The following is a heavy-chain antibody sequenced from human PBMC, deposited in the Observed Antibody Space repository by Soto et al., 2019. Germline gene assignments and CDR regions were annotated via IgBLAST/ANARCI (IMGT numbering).Heavy chain of an antibody. J-gene: IGHJ4*02. CDR1: GYTFTSYG. D-gene: IGHD1-26*01. Sequence: QVQLVQSGAEVKKPGASVKVSCKASGYTFTSYGISWVRQAPGQGLEWMGWISAYNGNTHYAQKLQGRVTMTTDTAPSTASMELRSLISDDTAVYYCARTLPPIASWGQGTLVTVSS. CDR2: ISAYNGNT. V-gene: IGHV1-18*01. CDR3: ARTLPPIAS.